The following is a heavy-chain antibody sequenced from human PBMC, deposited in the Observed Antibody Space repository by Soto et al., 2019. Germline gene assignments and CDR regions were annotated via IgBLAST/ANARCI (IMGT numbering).Heavy chain of an antibody. J-gene: IGHJ6*02. D-gene: IGHD3-22*01. CDR1: GFTFSSYG. V-gene: IGHV3-30*18. CDR3: ANGYSYYYYFHGMDV. Sequence: GGSLRPSCAASGFTFSSYGMHWVRQAPGKGLEWVAVISYDGSNKYYADSVKGRFTISRDNSNNTLYLQMNSLRAEDTAVYYYANGYSYYYYFHGMDVWGQGTTVTVSS. CDR2: ISYDGSNK.